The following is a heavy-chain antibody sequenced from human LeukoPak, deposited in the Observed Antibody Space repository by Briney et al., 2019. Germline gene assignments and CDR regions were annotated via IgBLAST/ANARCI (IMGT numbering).Heavy chain of an antibody. CDR2: INPNSGGT. V-gene: IGHV1-2*02. D-gene: IGHD4-17*01. CDR3: ARDPNDYGDYVGFDP. CDR1: GYTFTGYY. Sequence: ASVKVSCKASGYTFTGYYMHWVRQAPRQGLEWMGWINPNSGGTNYAQKFQGRVTMTRDTSISTAYMELSRLRSDDTAVYYCARDPNDYGDYVGFDPWGQGTLVTVSS. J-gene: IGHJ5*02.